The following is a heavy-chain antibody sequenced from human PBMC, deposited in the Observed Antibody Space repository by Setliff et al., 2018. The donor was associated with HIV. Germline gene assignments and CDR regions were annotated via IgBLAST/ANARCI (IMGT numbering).Heavy chain of an antibody. Sequence: LVNPTQTLTLTCTFSGFSLSTSGMCVSWIRQPPGKALEWTGSIYHTGRTYYNRSLESRLTISIDTSKNQFSLKLTSVTAADTAMYYCASANWNYLGYWFDPWGQGTLVTVSS. CDR2: IYHTGRT. CDR1: GFSLSTSGMC. D-gene: IGHD1-7*01. CDR3: ASANWNYLGYWFDP. V-gene: IGHV4-30-2*03. J-gene: IGHJ5*02.